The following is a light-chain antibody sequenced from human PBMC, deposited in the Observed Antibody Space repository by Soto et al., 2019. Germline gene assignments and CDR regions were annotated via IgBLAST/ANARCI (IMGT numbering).Light chain of an antibody. Sequence: DIPMTQSPSSLSASVGDRVTITCRASQSINRYLDWYQQKPGKAPKLLIYAASSLQSGVPSRFSGSGSGTDFTLSISSLQPEDFATYFCQQSYSTPWTFGQGTKVEIK. CDR2: AAS. CDR1: QSINRY. J-gene: IGKJ1*01. CDR3: QQSYSTPWT. V-gene: IGKV1-39*01.